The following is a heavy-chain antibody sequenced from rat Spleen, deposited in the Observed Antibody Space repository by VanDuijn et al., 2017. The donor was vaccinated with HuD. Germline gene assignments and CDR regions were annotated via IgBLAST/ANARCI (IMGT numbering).Heavy chain of an antibody. CDR3: ARYIPGYYVMDA. CDR2: ISYSGST. V-gene: IGHV3-1*01. Sequence: EVQLQESGPGLVKPSQSLSLTCSVTGCSITSNYWGWIRKFPGNKMEWIGHISYSGSTSYNPSLKSRISITRDTSKNQFFLQLNSVTTYDTATYYCARYIPGYYVMDAWGQGASVTVSS. D-gene: IGHD1-4*01. CDR1: GCSITSNY. J-gene: IGHJ4*01.